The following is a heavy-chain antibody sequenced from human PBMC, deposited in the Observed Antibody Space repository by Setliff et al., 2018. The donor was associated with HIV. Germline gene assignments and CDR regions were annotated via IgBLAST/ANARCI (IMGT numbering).Heavy chain of an antibody. Sequence: GGSLRLSCAASGFIFSKSCMSWVRQAPGKGLEWVATIKQDGSEKYYVDSVKGRFTISRDNAKNSLYLQMNSLRAEDTAVYYCARDSSPPSFYDSSGYYPNWFDPWGQGTLVTVSS. CDR3: ARDSSPPSFYDSSGYYPNWFDP. CDR2: IKQDGSEK. CDR1: GFIFSKSC. J-gene: IGHJ5*02. D-gene: IGHD3-22*01. V-gene: IGHV3-7*03.